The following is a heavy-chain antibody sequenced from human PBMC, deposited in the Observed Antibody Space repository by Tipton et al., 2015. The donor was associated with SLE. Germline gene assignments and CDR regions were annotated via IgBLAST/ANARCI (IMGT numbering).Heavy chain of an antibody. CDR2: VKGKADGGAI. Sequence: SLRLSCAASGFSFSDAWMSWVRQAPGKGLEWVGRVKGKADGGAIDYATPVKGRFTISRDDSENTFYLQLNSLRTEDTAVYYCSLDRRLDYNPQFDYWGQGTLVTVSS. J-gene: IGHJ4*02. V-gene: IGHV3-15*01. D-gene: IGHD4-11*01. CDR3: SLDRRLDYNPQFDY. CDR1: GFSFSDAW.